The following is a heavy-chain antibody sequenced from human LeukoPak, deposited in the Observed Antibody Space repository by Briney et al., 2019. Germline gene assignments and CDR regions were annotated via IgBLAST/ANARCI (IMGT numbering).Heavy chain of an antibody. CDR1: GFTFSSYW. Sequence: GGSLRLSCAASGFTFSSYWMHWVRQAPGKGLVWVSRIKGDGSGTTYADSVKGRFTISRDNAKNTLYLQMNSLRAEDTAVYFCAREFRKPSTGDWGQGTLVTVSS. CDR3: AREFRKPSTGD. J-gene: IGHJ4*02. CDR2: IKGDGSGT. D-gene: IGHD1-14*01. V-gene: IGHV3-74*01.